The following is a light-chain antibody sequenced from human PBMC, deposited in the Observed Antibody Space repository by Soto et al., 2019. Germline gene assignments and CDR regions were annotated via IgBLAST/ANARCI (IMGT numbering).Light chain of an antibody. CDR1: SSNIGSGYD. Sequence: QAVLTQPPSGSGAPGQRVTISCTGSSSNIGSGYDVHWYQQIPGTAPKLLIYGDNNRPSGVPDRFSGSRSGTSASLAITGLQAEDEADYDCQSYDTSLSAHVVFGGGTKVTVL. CDR3: QSYDTSLSAHVV. CDR2: GDN. J-gene: IGLJ2*01. V-gene: IGLV1-40*01.